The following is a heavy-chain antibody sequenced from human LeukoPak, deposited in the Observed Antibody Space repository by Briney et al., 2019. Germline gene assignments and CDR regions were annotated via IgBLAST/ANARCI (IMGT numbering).Heavy chain of an antibody. CDR2: ISASGNT. V-gene: IGHV4-4*09. CDR1: GDSISSSY. Sequence: SETLSLTCTVSGDSISSSYWNWIRQTPGKGLEWSGYISASGNTNYNPSLKCRIIISVDISKNQFSLKLSSVTAADTAVYYCARLIPGTTGLRKNYFDYWGQGTLVTVSS. CDR3: ARLIPGTTGLRKNYFDY. J-gene: IGHJ4*02. D-gene: IGHD1-20*01.